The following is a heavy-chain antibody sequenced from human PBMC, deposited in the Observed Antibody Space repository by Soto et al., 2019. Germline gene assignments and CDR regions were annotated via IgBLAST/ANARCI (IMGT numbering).Heavy chain of an antibody. D-gene: IGHD3-16*02. J-gene: IGHJ4*02. CDR1: GFTFSSYW. CDR2: IKQDGSEK. CDR3: ARGDYVWGSYRTTHFDY. V-gene: IGHV3-7*01. Sequence: EVQLVESGGGLVQPGGSLRLSCAASGFTFSSYWMSWVRQAPGKGLEWVANIKQDGSEKYYVDSVKGRFTISRDNAKNXXYLQMNSLRAEDTAVYYCARGDYVWGSYRTTHFDYWGQGTLVTVSS.